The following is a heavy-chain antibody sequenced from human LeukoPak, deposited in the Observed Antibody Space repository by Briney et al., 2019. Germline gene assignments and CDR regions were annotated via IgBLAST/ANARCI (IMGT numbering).Heavy chain of an antibody. CDR3: SRNHYDRKGLDV. Sequence: PGKSLRLSCAASGFTFSSYGMHWVRQAPGKGLEWVAVIWYDGSDKNYADSVKGRFSISRDDSKNTVYLQMNSLRGEDTAVYYCSRNHYDRKGLDVWGQGTTVTVSS. CDR2: IWYDGSDK. J-gene: IGHJ6*02. D-gene: IGHD3-16*01. V-gene: IGHV3-33*01. CDR1: GFTFSSYG.